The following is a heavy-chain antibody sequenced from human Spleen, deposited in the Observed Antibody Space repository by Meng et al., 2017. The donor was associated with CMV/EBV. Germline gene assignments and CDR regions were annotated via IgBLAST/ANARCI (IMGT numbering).Heavy chain of an antibody. J-gene: IGHJ4*02. V-gene: IGHV6-1*01. CDR3: AKDPNQQLVVFDY. CDR1: GDSVSSNSVA. Sequence: QGQLQQSGPGLVKPSQTLSRTCVISGDSVSSNSVAWAWIRQSPSRGLEWLGRTYYRSKWYNDYAMFVKSRITISQDTSKNQFSLQLNSVTPEDTAVYYCAKDPNQQLVVFDYWGQGTLVTVSS. D-gene: IGHD6-13*01. CDR2: TYYRSKWYN.